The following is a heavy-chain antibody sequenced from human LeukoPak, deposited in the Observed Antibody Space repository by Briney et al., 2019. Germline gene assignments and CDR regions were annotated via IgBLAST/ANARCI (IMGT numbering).Heavy chain of an antibody. D-gene: IGHD6-13*01. CDR2: IYTSGST. CDR1: GGSISSGSYY. V-gene: IGHV4-61*02. Sequence: SQTLSLTCTVSGGSISSGSYYWSWIRQPAGKGLEWIGRIYTSGSTNYNPSLKSRVTISVDTSKNQFSLKLSSVTAADTAVYYCARMAGAAAASPFDYWGQGTLVTVSS. J-gene: IGHJ4*02. CDR3: ARMAGAAAASPFDY.